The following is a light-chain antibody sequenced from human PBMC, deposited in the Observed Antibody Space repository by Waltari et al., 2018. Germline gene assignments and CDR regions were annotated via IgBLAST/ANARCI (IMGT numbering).Light chain of an antibody. V-gene: IGKV1-6*01. CDR3: LQDYNFPYT. Sequence: AIQMTQSPPSLSASVGDRVTIACRASQDIRNDLGWYQQKPGKAPKLLLYAASSVQTGVPSRFSGSGYGTDFTLTISSLQPEDFATYYCLQDYNFPYTFGQGTELEI. J-gene: IGKJ2*01. CDR2: AAS. CDR1: QDIRND.